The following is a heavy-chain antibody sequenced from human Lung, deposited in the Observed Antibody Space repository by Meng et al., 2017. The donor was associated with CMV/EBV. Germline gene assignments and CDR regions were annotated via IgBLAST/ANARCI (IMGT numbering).Heavy chain of an antibody. D-gene: IGHD6-6*01. Sequence: GGSXRLXCAASGLXFSSSVMHWVRQAPGKGLEGVAVIWYDGSNKYYADSVKGRFTISRDNYKNTLYMQMNSQRAEDTAVYYCAKDVAAPTQPYYDYYGMDVWXQGTXVTVSS. CDR2: IWYDGSNK. V-gene: IGHV3-33*06. J-gene: IGHJ6*02. CDR1: GLXFSSSV. CDR3: AKDVAAPTQPYYDYYGMDV.